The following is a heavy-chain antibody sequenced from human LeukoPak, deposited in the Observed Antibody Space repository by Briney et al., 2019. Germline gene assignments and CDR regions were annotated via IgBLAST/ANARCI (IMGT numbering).Heavy chain of an antibody. CDR2: IYTSGST. V-gene: IGHV4-4*07. CDR1: GGSISSYY. J-gene: IGHJ4*02. CDR3: ARADFWSGYRFDY. D-gene: IGHD3-3*01. Sequence: SETLSLTCTVSGGSISSYYWSWIRQPAGKGLEWIGRIYTSGSTDYNPSLKSRVTMSVDKSKNHLPLKLSSVTAADTAVYYCARADFWSGYRFDYWGQGTLVTVSS.